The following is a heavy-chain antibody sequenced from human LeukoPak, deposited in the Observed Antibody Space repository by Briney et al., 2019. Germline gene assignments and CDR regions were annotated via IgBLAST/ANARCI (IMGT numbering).Heavy chain of an antibody. V-gene: IGHV3-30*04. J-gene: IGHJ4*02. Sequence: GGSLRLCCVASGFNFNSYPMHWVRQAPGKGLEWVGLISFDGSDKSYADSVEGRFTISRDNSKNTLYLQMNSLSAEDTAVYYCARVLGFGSPPAYWGQGTQVFVSS. D-gene: IGHD3-10*01. CDR2: ISFDGSDK. CDR3: ARVLGFGSPPAY. CDR1: GFNFNSYP.